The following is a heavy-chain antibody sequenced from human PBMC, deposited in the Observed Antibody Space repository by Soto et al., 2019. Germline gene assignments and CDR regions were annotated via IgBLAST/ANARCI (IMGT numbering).Heavy chain of an antibody. Sequence: SETLSLTCTVSGGSVSSGSYYWSWIRQPPGKGLEWIGYIYYSGSTNYNPSLKSRVTISVDTSKNQFSLKLSSVTAADTAVYYCARDRIAWQRDYYYYRMDVWGQGTTVTVSS. J-gene: IGHJ6*02. CDR3: ARDRIAWQRDYYYYRMDV. CDR2: IYYSGST. V-gene: IGHV4-61*01. CDR1: GGSVSSGSYY.